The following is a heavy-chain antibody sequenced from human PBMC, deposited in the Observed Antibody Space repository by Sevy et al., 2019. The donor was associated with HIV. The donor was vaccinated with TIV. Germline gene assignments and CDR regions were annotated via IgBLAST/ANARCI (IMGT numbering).Heavy chain of an antibody. CDR1: GFTFSSYG. CDR2: ISYDGSNK. D-gene: IGHD3-22*01. CDR3: AKDMGGIVVSSGTDY. V-gene: IGHV3-30*18. J-gene: IGHJ4*02. Sequence: GGSLRLSCAASGFTFSSYGMHWVRQAPGKGLEWVAVISYDGSNKYYADSVKGQFPISRDNSKNTLYLQMNSLRAEDTAVYYCAKDMGGIVVSSGTDYWGQGTLVTVSS.